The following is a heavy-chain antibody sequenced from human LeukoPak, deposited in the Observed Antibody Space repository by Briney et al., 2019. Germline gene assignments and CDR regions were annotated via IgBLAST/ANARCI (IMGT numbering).Heavy chain of an antibody. CDR2: ISSSGVST. Sequence: GGSLRLSCAASGFTFSSYAMSWVRQAPGRGLEWVSAISSSGVSTYYADSVKGRFTISRDNSKNTLYLQINSLRAEDTAVYYCAKDDYYDNTGHLDYWGQGTLVTVSS. CDR3: AKDDYYDNTGHLDY. V-gene: IGHV3-23*01. D-gene: IGHD3-22*01. J-gene: IGHJ4*02. CDR1: GFTFSSYA.